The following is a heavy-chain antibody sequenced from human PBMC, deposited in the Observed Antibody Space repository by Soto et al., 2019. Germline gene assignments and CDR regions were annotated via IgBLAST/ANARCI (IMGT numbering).Heavy chain of an antibody. V-gene: IGHV3-30*18. Sequence: PGGSLRLSCAASGFTFSSYGMHWVRQAPGKGLEWVAVISYDGSNKYYADSVKGRFTISRDNSKNTLYLQMNSLRAEDTAVYYCAKGRHYFDYWGQGTLVTVSS. CDR3: AKGRHYFDY. J-gene: IGHJ4*02. CDR2: ISYDGSNK. CDR1: GFTFSSYG.